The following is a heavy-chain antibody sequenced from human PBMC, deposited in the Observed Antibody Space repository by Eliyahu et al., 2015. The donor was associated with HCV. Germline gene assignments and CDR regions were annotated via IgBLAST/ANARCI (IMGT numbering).Heavy chain of an antibody. CDR2: IWXDGSNK. CDR3: ARDDTDSSSLDY. CDR1: GFTFSSYG. J-gene: IGHJ4*02. V-gene: IGHV3-33*01. D-gene: IGHD6-6*01. Sequence: QVQLVESGGGVVQPGXSLRLSCAASGFTFSSYGMHWVRQXPGKGLEWVAVIWXDGSNKYYADSVKGRFTISRDNSKNTLYLQMNSLRAEDTAVYYCARDDTDSSSLDYWGQGTLGHRLL.